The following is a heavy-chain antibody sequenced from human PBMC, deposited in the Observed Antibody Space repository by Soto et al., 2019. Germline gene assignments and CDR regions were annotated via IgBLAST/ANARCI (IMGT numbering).Heavy chain of an antibody. CDR1: GFTLSIYW. D-gene: IGHD2-8*02. V-gene: IGHV3-74*01. CDR2: IKSDGSDT. CDR3: ENTYWPVGNY. J-gene: IGHJ4*02. Sequence: PGWSLRLSCAASGFTLSIYWMHWVRQAPGKGLMWVSRIKSDGSDTSYADSVKGRFTISRDNAKNTLYLQMNSLRAEDTAVYYCENTYWPVGNYSGQGIPVTVSS.